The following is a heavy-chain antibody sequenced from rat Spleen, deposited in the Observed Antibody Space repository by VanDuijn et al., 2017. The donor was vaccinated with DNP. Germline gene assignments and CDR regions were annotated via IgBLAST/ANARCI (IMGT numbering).Heavy chain of an antibody. J-gene: IGHJ2*01. V-gene: IGHV5S13*01. CDR1: GFTFSNYG. D-gene: IGHD1-12*01. CDR2: ISTGGGNT. CDR3: AALSFDY. Sequence: EVQLVESGGGLVQPGRSLKLSCAASGFTFSNYGMAWVRQAPTKGLEWVASISTGGGNTYYRDSVKGRFPISRDNAKNTQYLQMDSLMSEETATYYCAALSFDYWGQGVMVTVSS.